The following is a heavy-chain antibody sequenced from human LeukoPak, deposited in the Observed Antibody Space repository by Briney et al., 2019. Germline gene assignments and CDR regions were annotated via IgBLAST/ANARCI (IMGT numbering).Heavy chain of an antibody. J-gene: IGHJ4*02. V-gene: IGHV3-53*01. CDR2: IYSGGTT. Sequence: GGSLRLSCAASGVTLSSNYMSWVRQAPGKGLEWGSVIYSGGTTYYADSVKGRFTISRDNSKNTLYLQMKSLRGEDTAVYYCTRGPPYYGSGSYLDWGQGTLVTVSS. CDR3: TRGPPYYGSGSYLD. D-gene: IGHD3-10*01. CDR1: GVTLSSNY.